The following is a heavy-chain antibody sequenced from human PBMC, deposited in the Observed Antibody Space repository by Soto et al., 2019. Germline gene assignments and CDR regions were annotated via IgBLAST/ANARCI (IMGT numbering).Heavy chain of an antibody. J-gene: IGHJ4*02. D-gene: IGHD1-1*01. CDR3: NRHEPTATNDY. Sequence: GGSLRLSCAASGFIFSDSAIHWVRQASGKGLEWVGRIRSKANSYTTEYAASVQGRFTISRDDSKNTAYLQMNRLKTEDTALYYCNRHEPTATNDYWGQGTQVTVYS. V-gene: IGHV3-73*01. CDR2: IRSKANSYTT. CDR1: GFIFSDSA.